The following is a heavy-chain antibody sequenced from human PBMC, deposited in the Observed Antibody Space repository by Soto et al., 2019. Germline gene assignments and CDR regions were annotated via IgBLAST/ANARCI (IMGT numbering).Heavy chain of an antibody. J-gene: IGHJ2*01. CDR3: ARGYSSGWYVRGRYFDL. CDR2: MNPNSGNT. V-gene: IGHV1-8*01. CDR1: GYTFTSYD. Sequence: QVQLVXSXXXXXXXGASVKVSCKASGYTFTSYDINWVRQATGQGLEWMGWMNPNSGNTGYAQKFQGRVTMTRNTSISTAYMELSSLRSEDTAVYYCARGYSSGWYVRGRYFDLWGRGTLVTVSS. D-gene: IGHD6-19*01.